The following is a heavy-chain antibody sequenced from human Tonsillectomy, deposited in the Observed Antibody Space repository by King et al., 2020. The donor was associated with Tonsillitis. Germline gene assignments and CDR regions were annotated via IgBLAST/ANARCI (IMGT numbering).Heavy chain of an antibody. CDR1: GITFTGYS. CDR2: ISHDGNYK. Sequence: VQLVESGGGVVQPGRSVRLSCVASGITFTGYSMVWVRQAPGKGLEWVASISHDGNYKFHADSVKGRLTISRDISKETIYLQMNSLTIEDTAVYFCVKIGHGYSFGGGFDPWGQGTLVSVSS. V-gene: IGHV3-30-3*02. D-gene: IGHD3-16*01. J-gene: IGHJ5*02. CDR3: VKIGHGYSFGGGFDP.